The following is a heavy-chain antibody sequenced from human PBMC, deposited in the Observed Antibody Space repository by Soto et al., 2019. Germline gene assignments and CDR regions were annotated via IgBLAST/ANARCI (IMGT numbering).Heavy chain of an antibody. V-gene: IGHV3-23*01. CDR1: GFTFSSYT. D-gene: IGHD3-16*01. CDR2: IRASGSDT. CDR3: AKRGDYYYYGMNV. Sequence: EVQLLESGGGLVQPGGSLRLSCAASGFTFSSYTLSWVRQAPGQGLEWVSAIRASGSDTFYADSVKGRFTISRDNSKNTLYLQMNSLRAEDTAIYYCAKRGDYYYYGMNVWGQGTTVTVSS. J-gene: IGHJ6*02.